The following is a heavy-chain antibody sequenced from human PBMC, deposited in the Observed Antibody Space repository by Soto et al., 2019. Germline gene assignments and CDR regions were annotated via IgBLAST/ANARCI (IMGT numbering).Heavy chain of an antibody. CDR2: IYSGGST. CDR3: AASYYYDSSGYLDY. V-gene: IGHV3-53*01. J-gene: IGHJ4*02. D-gene: IGHD3-22*01. CDR1: GFTVSSNY. Sequence: GGSLRLSCAASGFTVSSNYMSWVRQAPGKGLEWVSVIYSGGSTYYADSVKGRFTISRDNSKNTLYLQMNSLRAEDTAVYYCAASYYYDSSGYLDYWGQGTLVTVSS.